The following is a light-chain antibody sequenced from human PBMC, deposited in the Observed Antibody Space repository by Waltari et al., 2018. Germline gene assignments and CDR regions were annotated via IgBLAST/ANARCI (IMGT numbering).Light chain of an antibody. CDR3: CSYTGTYTHWV. Sequence: SVSGSPGQSLTISCPETSNAVGAYNSVSWHQQHPGKAPKLMIYDVSKRPSGVPDRFSASKSGNTASLTISGLQAEDEADYYCCSYTGTYTHWVFGGGTKLTVL. CDR2: DVS. CDR1: SNAVGAYNS. V-gene: IGLV2-11*01. J-gene: IGLJ3*02.